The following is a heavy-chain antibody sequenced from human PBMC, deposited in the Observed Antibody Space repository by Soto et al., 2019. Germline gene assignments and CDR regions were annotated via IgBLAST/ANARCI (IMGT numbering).Heavy chain of an antibody. CDR3: ASTSYDSSGTAADP. V-gene: IGHV4-31*01. CDR1: GGSISSGGYY. CDR2: IYYSGST. D-gene: IGHD3-22*01. Sequence: QVQLQESGPGLVKPSQTLSLTCTVSGGSISSGGYYWSWISQHPGKGLEWIGYIYYSGSTYYNPSLKSQGTITVDTSKNQFSLKLSTVTAGDTAVYYCASTSYDSSGTAADPWGQGTLVTVSS. J-gene: IGHJ5*02.